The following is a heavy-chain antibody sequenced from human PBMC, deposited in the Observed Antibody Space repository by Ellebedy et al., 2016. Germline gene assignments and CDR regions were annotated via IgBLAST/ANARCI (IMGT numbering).Heavy chain of an antibody. D-gene: IGHD6-6*01. CDR3: ARDVCLYSSSPSFDS. Sequence: SETLSLXCTVSGGSVDTYYWTWIRQSPGKGLEWIGYVFYGGSTKYNRSLRSRVTISLDTAKNQFSLRLTSVAAADTAVYYCARDVCLYSSSPSFDSWGQGTLVTVSS. J-gene: IGHJ4*02. CDR2: VFYGGST. V-gene: IGHV4-59*02. CDR1: GGSVDTYY.